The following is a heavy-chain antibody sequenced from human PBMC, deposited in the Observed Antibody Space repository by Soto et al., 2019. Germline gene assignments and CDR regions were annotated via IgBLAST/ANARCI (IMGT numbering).Heavy chain of an antibody. CDR2: IIQDGSEK. CDR3: ARRGIGVAGIFDY. V-gene: IGHV3-7*03. Sequence: LRLSCAASGFIFSDYWMNWVRQAPGKGLEWVARIIQDGSEKYYVDSVKGRFTISRDNPKNSLYLQMDSLRVEDTAVYYCARRGIGVAGIFDYWGQGTLVTVSS. D-gene: IGHD6-19*01. J-gene: IGHJ4*02. CDR1: GFIFSDYW.